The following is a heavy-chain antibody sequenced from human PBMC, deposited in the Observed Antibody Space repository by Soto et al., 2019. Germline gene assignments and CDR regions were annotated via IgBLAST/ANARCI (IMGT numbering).Heavy chain of an antibody. CDR2: LSGSGGST. Sequence: EVQLLESGGGLVQPGGSLRLSCAASGFAFSSYAMSWVRQAPGKGLEWVSALSGSGGSTYYADSVKGRFTISRDNSKNTLYLQMNSLRAEDTAVYYCANLLYPTRYFDYWGQGTLVTVSS. D-gene: IGHD1-1*01. CDR3: ANLLYPTRYFDY. V-gene: IGHV3-23*01. J-gene: IGHJ4*02. CDR1: GFAFSSYA.